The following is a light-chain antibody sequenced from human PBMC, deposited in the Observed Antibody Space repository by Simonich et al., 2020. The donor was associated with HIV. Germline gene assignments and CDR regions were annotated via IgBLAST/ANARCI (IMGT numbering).Light chain of an antibody. CDR2: GAS. V-gene: IGKV3-15*01. CDR1: QSVSSN. J-gene: IGKJ2*01. CDR3: QQYNNWPYT. Sequence: EIVMTQSPATLSVSPGKRAALSCMASQSVSSNLAWYQQKPGQAPRLLIYGASTRATGIPARFSGSGSGTEFTLTISSLQSEDFAVYYCQQYNNWPYTFGQGTKLEIK.